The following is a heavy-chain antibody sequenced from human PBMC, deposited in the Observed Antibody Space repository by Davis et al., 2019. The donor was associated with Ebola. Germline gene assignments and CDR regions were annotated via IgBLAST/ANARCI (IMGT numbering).Heavy chain of an antibody. CDR1: GYTFIGYY. CDR2: INPNSGGT. CDR3: ARDRGLVVPAAILDD. D-gene: IGHD2-2*02. J-gene: IGHJ4*02. Sequence: AASVKVSCKASGYTFIGYYMHWVRQAPGQGLEWMGWINPNSGGTNYAQNFQGRVTMTRDTSISTAYMELSRLRSDDTAVYYCARDRGLVVPAAILDDWGQGTLVTVSS. V-gene: IGHV1-2*02.